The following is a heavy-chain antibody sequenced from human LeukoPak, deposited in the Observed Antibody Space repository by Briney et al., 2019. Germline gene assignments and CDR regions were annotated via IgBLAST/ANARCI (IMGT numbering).Heavy chain of an antibody. CDR2: ISSGGGNT. V-gene: IGHV3-23*01. D-gene: IGHD1-7*01. CDR1: GFAFSSCA. J-gene: IGHJ4*02. Sequence: GGSPRLSCAASGFAFSSCAMSWVRQAPGKGLEWVSAISSGGGNTYYADSVKGRFTVSRDNSKNTLYLQLNSLRAEDTAVYYCAKRQTGTYDYWGQGTLVTVSS. CDR3: AKRQTGTYDY.